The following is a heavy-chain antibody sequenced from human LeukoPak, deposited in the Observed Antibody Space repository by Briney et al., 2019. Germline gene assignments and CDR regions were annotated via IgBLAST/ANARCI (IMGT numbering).Heavy chain of an antibody. J-gene: IGHJ4*02. CDR1: GYTFTSYY. CDR2: INPNVGSA. Sequence: ASVKVSCKASGYTFTSYYIHWVRQAPGQGLEWVGIINPNVGSANYAQKFQGRVTMTTDTSTSTVYLELNSLRPEDTAVYYCASRCYYYDSSGCPGYWGQGTLVTVSS. D-gene: IGHD3-22*01. V-gene: IGHV1-46*01. CDR3: ASRCYYYDSSGCPGY.